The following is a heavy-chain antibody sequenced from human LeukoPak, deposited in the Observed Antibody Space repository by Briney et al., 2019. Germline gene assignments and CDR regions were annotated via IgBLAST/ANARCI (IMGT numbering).Heavy chain of an antibody. CDR1: EFTFSSYG. CDR3: ANRYYERSPPFDY. J-gene: IGHJ4*02. D-gene: IGHD3-22*01. V-gene: IGHV3-30*18. CDR2: ISFDGSNK. Sequence: GRSLRLSCAASEFTFSSYGMHWVRQAPGKGLEWVAVISFDGSNKYYADSVKGRFTISRDNSKNTLYLQMNSLRAEDTAVYYCANRYYERSPPFDYWGQGTVVTVSS.